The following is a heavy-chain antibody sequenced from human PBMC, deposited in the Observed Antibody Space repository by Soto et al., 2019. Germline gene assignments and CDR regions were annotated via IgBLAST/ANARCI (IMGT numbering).Heavy chain of an antibody. V-gene: IGHV3-23*01. Sequence: EVQLLESGGGLVQPGGSLRLSCAASGFTFNNYAMTWVRQAPGKGLEWVSAISGGGDTTSYADSVKGRFTVSRDGSKNTLYLKMSSLRAEGTALYYCARGRGGSGSLTPRVDFWGQGTLVTVSS. CDR3: ARGRGGSGSLTPRVDF. CDR1: GFTFNNYA. J-gene: IGHJ4*02. CDR2: ISGGGDTT. D-gene: IGHD3-10*01.